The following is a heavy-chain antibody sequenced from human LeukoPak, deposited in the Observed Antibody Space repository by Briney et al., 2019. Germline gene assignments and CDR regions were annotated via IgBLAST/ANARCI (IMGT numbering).Heavy chain of an antibody. V-gene: IGHV4-61*01. CDR3: ARQLREIAIVDDHYYGMDV. CDR2: IYYSGTT. Sequence: KPSETLSLTCTVSGGSVSSGSYYWSWIRQPPGKGLEWIGYIYYSGTTNYNPSLKSRATISVDTSKKQFSLKLNSVTAADTAVYYCARQLREIAIVDDHYYGMDVWGQGTTVTVSS. D-gene: IGHD2-21*01. CDR1: GGSVSSGSYY. J-gene: IGHJ6*02.